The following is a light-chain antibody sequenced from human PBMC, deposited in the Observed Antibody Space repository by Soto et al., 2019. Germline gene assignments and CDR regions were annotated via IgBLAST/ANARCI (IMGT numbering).Light chain of an antibody. CDR3: QQLNNYLSLT. CDR1: QGISSY. J-gene: IGKJ4*01. V-gene: IGKV1-9*01. CDR2: AAS. Sequence: DIPLTQSPSFLSASVGNRVTITCRASQGISSYLAWYQQKPGKAPKLLIYAASTLQSEVPSRFSGRGSGTEFTLTISSLQPEDFATYYCQQLNNYLSLTFGGGTKVEIK.